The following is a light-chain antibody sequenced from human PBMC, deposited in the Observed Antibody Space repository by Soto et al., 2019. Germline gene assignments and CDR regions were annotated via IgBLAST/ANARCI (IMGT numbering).Light chain of an antibody. CDR3: QQLNSYLIT. Sequence: DIHLTQSPSFLSASVWDRVTITCRASRGISSYLAWYQQKPGKAPKLLIYAASTLQTGVPSRFSGSGSGTEFTLTISSLQPEDFATYYCQQLNSYLITFGQGTRLEIK. V-gene: IGKV1-9*01. J-gene: IGKJ5*01. CDR1: RGISSY. CDR2: AAS.